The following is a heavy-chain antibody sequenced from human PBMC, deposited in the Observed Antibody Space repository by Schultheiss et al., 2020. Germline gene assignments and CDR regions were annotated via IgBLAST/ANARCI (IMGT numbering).Heavy chain of an antibody. CDR1: GGTFSSYA. Sequence: SVKVSCKASGGTFSSYAISWVRQAPGQGLEWMGGIIPIFGTANYAQKFQGRVTITADKSTSTAYIELSSLRSEDTAVYYCARRGDFWSGTDDAFDIWGQGTMVTVSS. D-gene: IGHD3-3*01. J-gene: IGHJ3*02. CDR3: ARRGDFWSGTDDAFDI. CDR2: IIPIFGTA. V-gene: IGHV1-69*06.